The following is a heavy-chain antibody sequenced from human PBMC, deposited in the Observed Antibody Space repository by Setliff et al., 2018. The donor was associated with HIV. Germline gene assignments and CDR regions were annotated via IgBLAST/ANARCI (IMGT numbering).Heavy chain of an antibody. CDR2: IRSNTYGGTT. J-gene: IGHJ4*02. CDR3: TTTRNIVLIPARED. CDR1: GFNFENYA. V-gene: IGHV3-49*04. D-gene: IGHD2-2*01. Sequence: PGGSLRLSCTGSGFNFENYAMNWVRQAPGKALEWIAFIRSNTYGGTTEYAASVKGRFTISRDDSKSIAYLQMNSLKTEDTGVYYCTTTRNIVLIPAREDWGQGTLVTVSS.